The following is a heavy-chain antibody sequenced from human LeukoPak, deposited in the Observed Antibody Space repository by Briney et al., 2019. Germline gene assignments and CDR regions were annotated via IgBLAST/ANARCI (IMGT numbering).Heavy chain of an antibody. CDR1: GGSISSYY. CDR3: ARAPVRGLYYFDY. D-gene: IGHD3-10*01. Sequence: TSETLSLTCTVSGGSISSYYWSWIRQSPGKGLEWIGYIHYSGSTNYNPSLKSRVTISVDTSKNQFSLKLSSVTAADTAVYYCARAPVRGLYYFDYWGQGTLVTVSS. V-gene: IGHV4-59*12. J-gene: IGHJ4*02. CDR2: IHYSGST.